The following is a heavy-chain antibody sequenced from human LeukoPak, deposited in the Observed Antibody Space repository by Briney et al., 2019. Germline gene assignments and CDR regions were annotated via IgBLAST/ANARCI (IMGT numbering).Heavy chain of an antibody. V-gene: IGHV1-46*01. CDR1: GYTFTSYY. CDR3: ARDPYYYGSGVPSGWFDP. CDR2: INPSGGST. J-gene: IGHJ5*02. Sequence: ASVKVSCKASGYTFTSYYMHWVRQAPGQGLEWMGIINPSGGSTSYAQKLQGRVTMTRDMSTSTVYMELSSLRSEDTAVYYCARDPYYYGSGVPSGWFDPWGQGTLVTVSS. D-gene: IGHD3-10*01.